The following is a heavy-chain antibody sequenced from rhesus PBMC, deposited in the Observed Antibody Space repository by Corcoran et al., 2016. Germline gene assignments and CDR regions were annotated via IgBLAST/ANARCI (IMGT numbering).Heavy chain of an antibody. D-gene: IGHD1-20*01. Sequence: QVQLQESGPGVVKPSETLSLTCAGSGGTISSGYYYWSWIRPPPGKGLEWIGGIYSNSERTNYNPSLKSRVTISKDTSKNQFSLKLSSVTATDTAVYYCARAYSWNNVPYWGQGVLVTVSS. CDR3: ARAYSWNNVPY. V-gene: IGHV4S12*01. CDR2: IYSNSERT. CDR1: GGTISSGYYY. J-gene: IGHJ4*01.